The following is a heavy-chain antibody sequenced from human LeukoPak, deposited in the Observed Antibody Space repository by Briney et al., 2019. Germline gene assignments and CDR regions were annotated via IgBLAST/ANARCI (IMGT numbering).Heavy chain of an antibody. D-gene: IGHD3-3*01. CDR3: ARGGGSLTIFGVVNASPDYYYYMDV. V-gene: IGHV3-7*03. J-gene: IGHJ6*03. CDR1: GFTFSSYW. Sequence: QSGGSLRLSCAASGFTFSSYWMSWVRQAPGKGLEWVANIKQDGSEKYYVDSVKGRFTISRDNAKNSLYLQMNSLRAEDTAVYYCARGGGSLTIFGVVNASPDYYYYMDVWGKGTTVTVSS. CDR2: IKQDGSEK.